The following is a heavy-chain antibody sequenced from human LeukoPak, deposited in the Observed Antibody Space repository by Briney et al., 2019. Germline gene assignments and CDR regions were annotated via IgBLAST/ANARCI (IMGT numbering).Heavy chain of an antibody. J-gene: IGHJ4*02. D-gene: IGHD1-26*01. CDR2: IWYDGSNK. V-gene: IGHV3-33*01. Sequence: GRSLRLSCAASGFTFSSYGMHWVRQAPGKGLEWVAVIWYDGSNKYYADSVKGRFTISRDNSKNTLYLQMNSLRAEDTAVYYCARDTYSGSKFDYWGQGTLVTVSS. CDR3: ARDTYSGSKFDY. CDR1: GFTFSSYG.